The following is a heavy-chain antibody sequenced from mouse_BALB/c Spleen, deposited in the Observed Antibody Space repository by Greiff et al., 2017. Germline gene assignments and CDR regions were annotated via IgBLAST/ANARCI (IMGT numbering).Heavy chain of an antibody. CDR3: ARSAGSYYYAMDY. V-gene: IGHV1-82*01. CDR2: IYPGDGDT. J-gene: IGHJ4*01. CDR1: GYAFSSSW. Sequence: VQLKQSGPELVKPGASVKISCKASGYAFSSSWMNWVKQRPGQGLEWIGRIYPGDGDTNYNGKFKGKATLTADKSSSTAYMQLSSLTSVDSAVYFCARSAGSYYYAMDYWGQGTSVTVSS. D-gene: IGHD1-2*01.